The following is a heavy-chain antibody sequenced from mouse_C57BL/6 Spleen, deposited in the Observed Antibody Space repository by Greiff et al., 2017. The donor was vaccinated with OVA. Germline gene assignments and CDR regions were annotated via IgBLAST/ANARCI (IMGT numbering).Heavy chain of an antibody. D-gene: IGHD1-1*01. CDR3: ARETYDYGSSYAMDY. Sequence: EVQLQQSGAELVKPGASVKLSCTASGFTITDYYMHWVKQRPEQGLEWIGRIGPEDGDTHYAPKFQGKATITADTSYNTAYLQLSSLTSEDTAVDYCARETYDYGSSYAMDYWGQGTTVTVSS. CDR1: GFTITDYY. V-gene: IGHV14-2*01. CDR2: IGPEDGDT. J-gene: IGHJ4*01.